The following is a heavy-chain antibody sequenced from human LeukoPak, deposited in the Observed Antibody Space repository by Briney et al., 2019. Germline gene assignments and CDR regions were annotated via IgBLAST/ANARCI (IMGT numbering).Heavy chain of an antibody. CDR1: GFTFNTYA. D-gene: IGHD7-27*01. V-gene: IGHV3-33*01. J-gene: IGHJ4*02. CDR3: ARDQSPKWGSGERYFDY. CDR2: MTYDGSDI. Sequence: PGGSLRLSCAASGFTFNTYAMHWVRQAPGKGLEWVAVMTYDGSDIYYADSVKGRFTISRDNSKNTLYLQMNSLRADDTAVYYCARDQSPKWGSGERYFDYWGLGTLVTVSS.